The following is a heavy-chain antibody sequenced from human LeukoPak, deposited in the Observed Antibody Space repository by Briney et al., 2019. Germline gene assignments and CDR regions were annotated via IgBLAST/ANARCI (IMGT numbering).Heavy chain of an antibody. CDR3: AFTVKYAFDI. Sequence: GASVKVSCKASGYTFTSYQMNWVRQAPGQGLEWMGVIIPSGGSTSYAQKFQGRVTITADKSTSTAYMELSSLRSEDTAVYYCAFTVKYAFDIWGQGTMVTVSS. CDR1: GYTFTSYQ. CDR2: IIPSGGST. V-gene: IGHV1-46*03. D-gene: IGHD4-17*01. J-gene: IGHJ3*02.